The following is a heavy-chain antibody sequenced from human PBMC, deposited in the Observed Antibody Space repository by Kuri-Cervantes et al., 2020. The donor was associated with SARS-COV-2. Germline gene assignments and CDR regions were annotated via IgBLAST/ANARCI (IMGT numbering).Heavy chain of an antibody. CDR3: AREGYGATNWYFDL. J-gene: IGHJ2*01. CDR1: GYSISSDYY. D-gene: IGHD1-26*01. CDR2: VYRSGST. V-gene: IGHV4-38-2*02. Sequence: SETLSLTCTVSGYSISSDYYWGWIRQPPGKGLEWIGSVYRSGSTYNNPSLKSRVTISVDTSRNQFSLKLNSVTAADTAVYFCAREGYGATNWYFDLWGRGALVTVSS.